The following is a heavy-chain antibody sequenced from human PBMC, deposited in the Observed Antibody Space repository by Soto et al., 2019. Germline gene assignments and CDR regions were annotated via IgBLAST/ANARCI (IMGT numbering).Heavy chain of an antibody. CDR3: ATGDTAMDVYYYYGMDV. Sequence: LRLSCAASGFTFSSYCMHWVRQAPGKGLEWVAVIWFDGSNKYYADSVKGRFTISRDNSKNTLYLQMNSLRAEDTAVYYCATGDTAMDVYYYYGMDVWGQGTTVTVSS. V-gene: IGHV3-33*01. CDR2: IWFDGSNK. D-gene: IGHD5-18*01. CDR1: GFTFSSYC. J-gene: IGHJ6*02.